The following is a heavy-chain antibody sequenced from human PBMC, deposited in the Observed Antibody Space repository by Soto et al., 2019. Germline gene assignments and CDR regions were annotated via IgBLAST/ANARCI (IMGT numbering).Heavy chain of an antibody. J-gene: IGHJ6*02. CDR3: RRSSRYSTDV. D-gene: IGHD6-19*01. CDR1: GGSISSSRCH. Sequence: PSETLSLTCTVSGGSISSSRCHWGWIRQPPGKGLEWIASIKYSGTTFYNPSLKSRVTLSVDTSKNQFALKLSSVTAAETAVYYCRRSSRYSTDVWGQGITVTVSS. CDR2: IKYSGTT. V-gene: IGHV4-39*01.